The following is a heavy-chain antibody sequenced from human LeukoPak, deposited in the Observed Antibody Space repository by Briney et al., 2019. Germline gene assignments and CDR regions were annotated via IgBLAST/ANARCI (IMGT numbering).Heavy chain of an antibody. D-gene: IGHD3-16*01. V-gene: IGHV4-59*08. CDR2: INYSGST. CDR1: GGSISSFY. CDR3: ARQSDVWGSCVN. Sequence: KPSGTLSLTCTVSGGSISSFYWNWIRQPPGKGLEWIGYINYSGSTNYNPSLKSRVIISVDMSKNQFSLKLSSVTAADTAVYYCARQSDVWGSCVNWGQGTLVTVSS. J-gene: IGHJ4*02.